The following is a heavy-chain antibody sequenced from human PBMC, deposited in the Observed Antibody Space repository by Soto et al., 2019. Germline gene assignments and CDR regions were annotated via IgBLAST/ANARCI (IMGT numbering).Heavy chain of an antibody. V-gene: IGHV4-59*01. CDR3: ASMIGDPVLSFDS. D-gene: IGHD3-10*02. J-gene: IGHJ5*01. Sequence: QVQLQESGPGLVKPSETLSLTCTVSGGSISSYYWSWIRQPPGKGLEWIGFIFYSGSTSYNPSLKSRGTISIDTSEYQFSLKLNSVTAADKAVYYCASMIGDPVLSFDSWGQGTLVAVSS. CDR2: IFYSGST. CDR1: GGSISSYY.